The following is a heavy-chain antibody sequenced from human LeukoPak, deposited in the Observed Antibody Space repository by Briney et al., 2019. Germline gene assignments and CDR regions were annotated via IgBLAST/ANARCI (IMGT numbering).Heavy chain of an antibody. CDR2: ISAYNGNT. V-gene: IGHV1-18*01. Sequence: GASVKVSCKASGYTFTSYGISWVRQAPGQGLEWMGWISAYNGNTNYAQKLQGRVTMTTDTSTSTAYMELRSLRSDDTAVYYCARVGSSWYDAWGYFDYWGQGTLVTVSS. CDR1: GYTFTSYG. J-gene: IGHJ4*02. D-gene: IGHD6-13*01. CDR3: ARVGSSWYDAWGYFDY.